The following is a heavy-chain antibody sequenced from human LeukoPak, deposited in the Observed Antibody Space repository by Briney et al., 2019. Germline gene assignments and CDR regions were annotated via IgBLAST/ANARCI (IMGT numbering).Heavy chain of an antibody. D-gene: IGHD2-15*01. CDR3: ARRSPYSVAAIYFDY. CDR2: IKQDGSEK. V-gene: IGHV3-7*01. CDR1: GFTFSSYW. Sequence: GGSLSLSCAASGFTFSSYWMSWVHQAPGKGLKWVANIKQDGSEKYYVDSVKGRFTISRDNAKNSLYLQMNSLRAEDTAVYYCARRSPYSVAAIYFDYWGQGALVTVSS. J-gene: IGHJ4*02.